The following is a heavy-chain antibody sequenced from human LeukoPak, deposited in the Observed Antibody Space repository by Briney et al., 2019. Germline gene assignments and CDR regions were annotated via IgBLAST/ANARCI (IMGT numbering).Heavy chain of an antibody. CDR1: GFTFSIYS. J-gene: IGHJ3*02. V-gene: IGHV3-48*01. CDR2: ISSSSSSI. D-gene: IGHD1-14*01. Sequence: TGGSLRLSCAASGFTFSIYSMNWVCQAPENGLEWVSYISSSSSSIYYADSVKGRFTISRDNAKNSLYLQMNSLRAEDTAVYYCARGAMTGAFDIWGQGTMVTVSS. CDR3: ARGAMTGAFDI.